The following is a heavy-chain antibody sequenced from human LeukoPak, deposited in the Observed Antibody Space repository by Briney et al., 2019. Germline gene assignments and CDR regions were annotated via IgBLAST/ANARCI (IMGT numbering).Heavy chain of an antibody. J-gene: IGHJ4*02. Sequence: GGSLRLSCAASGFTFSGYSMNWVRQAPGKGLEWVSYISSSSNKIYYADPMKGRFITSRDNAKNSLYLQMNSLRDEDTAVYYCARSGLRFLELLDYWGQGTLVTVSS. CDR3: ARSGLRFLELLDY. V-gene: IGHV3-48*02. CDR2: ISSSSNKI. D-gene: IGHD3-3*01. CDR1: GFTFSGYS.